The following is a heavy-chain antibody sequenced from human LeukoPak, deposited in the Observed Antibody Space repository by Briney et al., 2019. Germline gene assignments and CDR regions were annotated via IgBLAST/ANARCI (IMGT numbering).Heavy chain of an antibody. CDR3: TRDRGTYNWLGP. V-gene: IGHV3-73*01. J-gene: IGHJ5*02. CDR2: IDRPAKSYAT. CDR1: GFTLSDSA. D-gene: IGHD1-26*01. Sequence: GGSLRLSCAASGFTLSDSAIHWVRQASGEGLEWVGLIDRPAKSYATAYGASVGGRFTISRDDSKNTAYLQMDSLRTEDTALYYCTRDRGTYNWLGPWGQGTLVTVSS.